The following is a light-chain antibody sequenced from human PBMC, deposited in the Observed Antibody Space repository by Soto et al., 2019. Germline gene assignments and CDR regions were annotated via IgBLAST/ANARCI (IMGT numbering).Light chain of an antibody. Sequence: DIQMTQSPSSLSASVGDRVTMTCRSSQSISYYLNWYQQKPGRAPRLLIYTTSSLQSGVPSKFSGSASGTDFTLTISSLQPEDFATYYCQQSYSTSITFGQGTRLEI. CDR3: QQSYSTSIT. V-gene: IGKV1-39*01. CDR2: TTS. CDR1: QSISYY. J-gene: IGKJ5*01.